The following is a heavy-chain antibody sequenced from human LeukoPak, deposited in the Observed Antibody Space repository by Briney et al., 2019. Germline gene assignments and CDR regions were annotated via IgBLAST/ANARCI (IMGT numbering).Heavy chain of an antibody. Sequence: GESLKISCKGSGYSFTSYWIGWVRQMPGKGLEWMGIIYPGDSDTRYSPSFQGQVTISADKSISTAYLQWSSLRSEDTAVYYCARDVYMAAGTNYFDYWGQGTLVTVSS. J-gene: IGHJ4*02. V-gene: IGHV5-51*01. CDR3: ARDVYMAAGTNYFDY. D-gene: IGHD6-13*01. CDR1: GYSFTSYW. CDR2: IYPGDSDT.